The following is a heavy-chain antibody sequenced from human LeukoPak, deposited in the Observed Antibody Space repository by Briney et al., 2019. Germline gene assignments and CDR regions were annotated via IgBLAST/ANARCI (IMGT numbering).Heavy chain of an antibody. CDR1: GGSISSYY. D-gene: IGHD1-26*01. CDR3: ARHSGSYWDY. J-gene: IGHJ4*02. CDR2: IYYSGST. Sequence: SETLSLTCTVSGGSISSYYWSWIRQPPGKGLEYIGHIYYSGSTNYSPSLRSRVTISVDTSKNQFSLKLSSVTAADTAVYYCARHSGSYWDYWGQGTLVTVSS. V-gene: IGHV4-59*08.